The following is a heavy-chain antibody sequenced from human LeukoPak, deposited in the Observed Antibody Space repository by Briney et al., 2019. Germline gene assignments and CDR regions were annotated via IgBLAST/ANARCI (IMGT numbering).Heavy chain of an antibody. D-gene: IGHD3-22*01. CDR1: GGTFSSYA. J-gene: IGHJ6*03. V-gene: IGHV1-69*06. CDR2: IIPIFGTA. CDR3: ASSYDGTSFRYYYYYMDV. Sequence: GASVKVSCKASGGTFSSYAISWVRQAPGQGLEWMGGIIPIFGTANYAQKFQGRVTITADKSTSTAYMELSSLRSEDAAVYYCASSYDGTSFRYYYYYMDVWGKGTTVTVSS.